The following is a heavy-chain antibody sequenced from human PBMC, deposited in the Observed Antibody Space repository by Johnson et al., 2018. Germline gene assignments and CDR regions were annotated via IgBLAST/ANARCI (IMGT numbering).Heavy chain of an antibody. Sequence: QVQLVESGGGLVKSGGSLRLSCTASGFTFSDYYMSWIRQAPGKGLESVAYMRSSGTTMSYADSVRGRFTITRDHAKNSLYLQMNSQRAEDTAVYFCAKIGYNDYDFDYWGQGTLVTVSS. V-gene: IGHV3-11*04. D-gene: IGHD5-12*01. CDR3: AKIGYNDYDFDY. J-gene: IGHJ4*02. CDR2: MRSSGTTM. CDR1: GFTFSDYY.